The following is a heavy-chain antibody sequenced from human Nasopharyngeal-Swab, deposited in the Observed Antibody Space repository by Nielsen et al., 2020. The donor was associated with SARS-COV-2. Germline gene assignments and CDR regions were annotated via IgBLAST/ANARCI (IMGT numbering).Heavy chain of an antibody. D-gene: IGHD6-19*01. V-gene: IGHV3-74*03. CDR3: ARVPFYSSGWYGVDYFDY. J-gene: IGHJ4*02. Sequence: WIRQSPGKGLVWVSRINSDGSTTMYADSVKGRFTISRDNAKDMLYLQMNSLRAEDTAVYYCARVPFYSSGWYGVDYFDYWGQGTLVTVSS. CDR2: INSDGSTT.